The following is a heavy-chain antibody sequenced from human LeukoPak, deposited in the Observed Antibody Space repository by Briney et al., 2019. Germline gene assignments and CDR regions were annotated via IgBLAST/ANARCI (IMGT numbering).Heavy chain of an antibody. J-gene: IGHJ4*02. D-gene: IGHD2-2*01. CDR1: GHTFTSYG. CDR3: ARSTPYIVVVPAAPTFDY. CDR2: ISAYNGNT. Sequence: GASVKVSCKASGHTFTSYGISWVRQAPGQGLEWMGWISAYNGNTNYAQKLQGRVTMTTDTSTSTAYMELRSLRSDDTAVYYCARSTPYIVVVPAAPTFDYWGQGTLVTVSS. V-gene: IGHV1-18*01.